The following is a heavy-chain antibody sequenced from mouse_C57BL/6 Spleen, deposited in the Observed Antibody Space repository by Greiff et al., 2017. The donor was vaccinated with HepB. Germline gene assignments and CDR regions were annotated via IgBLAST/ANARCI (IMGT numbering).Heavy chain of an antibody. CDR2: ISDGGSYT. CDR3: ARDRGYYGSTPYYFDY. D-gene: IGHD1-1*01. J-gene: IGHJ2*01. CDR1: GFTFSSYA. Sequence: EVNVVESGGGLVKPGGSLKLSCAASGFTFSSYAMSWVRQTPEKRLEWVATISDGGSYTYYPDNVKGRFTISRDNAKNNLYLQMSHLKSEDTAMYYCARDRGYYGSTPYYFDYWGQGTTLTVSS. V-gene: IGHV5-4*01.